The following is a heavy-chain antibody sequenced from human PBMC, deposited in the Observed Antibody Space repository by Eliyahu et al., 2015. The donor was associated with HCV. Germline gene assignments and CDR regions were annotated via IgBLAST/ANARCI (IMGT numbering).Heavy chain of an antibody. CDR1: GYTFTDNY. J-gene: IGHJ4*02. CDR3: ARGGSAKWLQYAKYYFDY. V-gene: IGHV1-2*02. CDR2: IXPTXGAT. D-gene: IGHD5-24*01. Sequence: QVQLVQSGADVKKPGASMKVSCKASGYTFTDNYLHWVRQAPGQGLEWMGWIXPTXGATHVAQRFQXRVSMXRDTSIRTAYMELSSLRSDDTAMYFCARGGSAKWLQYAKYYFDYWGQGSLVTVSS.